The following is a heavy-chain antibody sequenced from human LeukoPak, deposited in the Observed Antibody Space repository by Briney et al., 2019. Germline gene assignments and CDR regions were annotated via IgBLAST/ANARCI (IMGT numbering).Heavy chain of an antibody. CDR2: MNPNNGNT. CDR1: GYSFTSYD. Sequence: ASVKVSCKASGYSFTSYDINWVRQATGQGLEWMGWMNPNNGNTGYAQKFQGRVTMTRDTYISTAYMELSSLRSEDTAVYYCAKHLRYYSDSSGWGLVAFDIWGQGTMVTVSS. CDR3: AKHLRYYSDSSGWGLVAFDI. V-gene: IGHV1-8*01. J-gene: IGHJ3*02. D-gene: IGHD3-22*01.